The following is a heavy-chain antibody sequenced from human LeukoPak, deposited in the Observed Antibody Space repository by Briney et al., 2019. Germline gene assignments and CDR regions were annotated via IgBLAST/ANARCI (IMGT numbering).Heavy chain of an antibody. CDR1: GFTVSSNY. J-gene: IGHJ4*02. Sequence: GGSLRLSCAASGFTVSSNYMSWVRQAPGKGLEWVSVIYSGGSTYYADSVKGRFTISRDNSKNTLYLQMNSLGAEDTAVYYCARGDGDPYYFDYWGQGTLVTVSS. CDR3: ARGDGDPYYFDY. D-gene: IGHD4-17*01. V-gene: IGHV3-53*01. CDR2: IYSGGST.